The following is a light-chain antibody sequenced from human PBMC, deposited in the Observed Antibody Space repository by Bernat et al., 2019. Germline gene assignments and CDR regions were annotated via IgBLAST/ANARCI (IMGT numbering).Light chain of an antibody. CDR1: QTIFTY. Sequence: DIEMTQSPSSLSASVGDRITMTCRASQTIFTYLNWYQQRAGTAPKLLTDTSSTLQTWVPSRFSATGSGTDFTLTITALQPEDFATYYRQQSYAMPWTFGLGTNVEI. CDR2: TSS. J-gene: IGKJ1*01. V-gene: IGKV1-39*01. CDR3: QQSYAMPWT.